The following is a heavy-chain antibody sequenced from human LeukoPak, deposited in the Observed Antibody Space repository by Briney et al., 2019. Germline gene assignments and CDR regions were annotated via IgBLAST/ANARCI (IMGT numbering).Heavy chain of an antibody. Sequence: GGSLRLSCAASGFTFSSYGMHWVRQAPGKGLEWVAVIWYDGSNKYYADSVKGRFTISRDNSKNTLYLQVNSLRAEDTAVYYCARDRRYDILTGYPQYYFDYWGQGTLVTVSS. CDR2: IWYDGSNK. CDR3: ARDRRYDILTGYPQYYFDY. CDR1: GFTFSSYG. V-gene: IGHV3-33*01. J-gene: IGHJ4*02. D-gene: IGHD3-9*01.